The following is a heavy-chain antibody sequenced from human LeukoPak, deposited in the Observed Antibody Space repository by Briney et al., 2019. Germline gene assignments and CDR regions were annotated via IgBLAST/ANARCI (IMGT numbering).Heavy chain of an antibody. CDR2: ISAYNGNT. V-gene: IGHV1-18*01. J-gene: IGHJ4*02. CDR3: ARDRGHYYDSSGYYTLGY. D-gene: IGHD3-22*01. CDR1: GYTFTSYG. Sequence: ASVKVSCKASGYTFTSYGISWVRQAPGQGLEWMGWISAYNGNTNYAQKLQGRVTMTTDTSTSTAYMELRSLRSDDTAVYYCARDRGHYYDSSGYYTLGYWGQGTLVTVSS.